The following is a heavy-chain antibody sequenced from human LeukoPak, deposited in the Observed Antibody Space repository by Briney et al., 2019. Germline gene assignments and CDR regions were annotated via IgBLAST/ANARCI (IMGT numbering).Heavy chain of an antibody. V-gene: IGHV1-18*04. CDR2: ISTYNVNT. CDR3: ARDQYYDSKGWFDP. J-gene: IGHJ5*02. Sequence: ASVKVSCEASGYTFTSHGITWVRQAPGQGLEWMGWISTYNVNTNYAQKLQGRVTMTTDTSTSTAYMELRSLRSDDTAVYYCARDQYYDSKGWFDPWGQGTLVTVSS. D-gene: IGHD3-22*01. CDR1: GYTFTSHG.